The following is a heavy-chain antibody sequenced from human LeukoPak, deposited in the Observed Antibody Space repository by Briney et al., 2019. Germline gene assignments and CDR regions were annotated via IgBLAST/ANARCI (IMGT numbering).Heavy chain of an antibody. CDR2: IRYDTINK. D-gene: IGHD4-11*01. Sequence: GGSLRLSCAASGFTFSSYGMHWVRQAPGKGLEWVAFIRYDTINKYYADSVEGRFTISRDDSKNTLYLQMNSLRAEDTAVYSCVKDTATPVTGGYFYYYMDVWGNGTTVTVSS. V-gene: IGHV3-30*02. CDR1: GFTFSSYG. J-gene: IGHJ6*03. CDR3: VKDTATPVTGGYFYYYMDV.